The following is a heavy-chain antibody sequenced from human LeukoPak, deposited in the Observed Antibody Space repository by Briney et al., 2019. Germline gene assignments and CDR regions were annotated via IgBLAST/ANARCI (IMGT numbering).Heavy chain of an antibody. D-gene: IGHD3-10*01. CDR2: INPNSGGT. V-gene: IGHV1-2*02. Sequence: ASVRVSCKASGGTFNNYAISWVRQAPGQGLEWMGWINPNSGGTNYAQKFQGRVTMTRDTSISTAYMELSRLRSDDTAVYYCARDYYGSGSPNNPNYYGMDVWGQGTTVTVSS. CDR3: ARDYYGSGSPNNPNYYGMDV. CDR1: GGTFNNYA. J-gene: IGHJ6*02.